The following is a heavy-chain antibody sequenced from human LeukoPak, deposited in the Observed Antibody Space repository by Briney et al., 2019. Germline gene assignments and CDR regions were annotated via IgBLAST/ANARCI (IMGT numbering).Heavy chain of an antibody. CDR2: INPNSGGT. CDR1: GYTFTGYY. Sequence: ASVKVSCKASGYTFTGYYMHWVRQAPGQGFEWMGWINPNSGGTNYAQKFQGRVTMTRDTSISTAYMELSRLRSDDTAVYYCARARYCSSTSCPYYYYYGMDVWGQGTTVTVSS. J-gene: IGHJ6*02. D-gene: IGHD2-2*01. CDR3: ARARYCSSTSCPYYYYYGMDV. V-gene: IGHV1-2*02.